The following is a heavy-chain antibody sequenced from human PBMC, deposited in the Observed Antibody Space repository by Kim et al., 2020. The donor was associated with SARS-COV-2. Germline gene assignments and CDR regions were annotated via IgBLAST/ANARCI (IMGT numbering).Heavy chain of an antibody. D-gene: IGHD6-13*01. Sequence: NSHPSPKGRVTIAVDTSQNQFSLTLRSVAAADTAVYYCARHVSSSWLFDYWGQGILVTVSS. V-gene: IGHV4-59*08. J-gene: IGHJ4*02. CDR3: ARHVSSSWLFDY.